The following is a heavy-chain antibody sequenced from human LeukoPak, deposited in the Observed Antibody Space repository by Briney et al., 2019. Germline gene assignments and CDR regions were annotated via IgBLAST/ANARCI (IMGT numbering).Heavy chain of an antibody. V-gene: IGHV3-21*01. CDR1: GFTFSSYS. Sequence: PGGSLRLSCAASGFTFSSYSMNWVRQAPGKGLEWVSSISSSSSYIYYADSVKGRFTISRDNAKNSLYLQMNSLRAEDTAVYYCARDRGWLQQPGGFVYYYGMDVWGQGTTVTVSS. J-gene: IGHJ6*02. CDR2: ISSSSSYI. D-gene: IGHD5-24*01. CDR3: ARDRGWLQQPGGFVYYYGMDV.